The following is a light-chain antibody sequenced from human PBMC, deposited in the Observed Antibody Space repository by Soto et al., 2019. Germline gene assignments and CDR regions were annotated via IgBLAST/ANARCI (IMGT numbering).Light chain of an antibody. CDR1: QSVSRI. CDR2: GAY. CDR3: QPYDKWPTT. J-gene: IGKJ1*01. V-gene: IGKV3-15*01. Sequence: EIVMTQPPATLSVSPGERTTLSCSARQSVSRILAWYQHKPGQALRLLIYGAYTRATGTPVRFSGSGSGTEFKLTMSSVQYEDFEVYYCQPYDKWPTTLGEGTRV.